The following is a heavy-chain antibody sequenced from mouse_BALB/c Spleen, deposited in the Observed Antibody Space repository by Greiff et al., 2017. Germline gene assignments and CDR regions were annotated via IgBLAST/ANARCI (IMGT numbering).Heavy chain of an antibody. CDR3: ATPYGYGYYFDY. J-gene: IGHJ2*01. CDR1: GYSITSGYS. V-gene: IGHV3-1*02. CDR2: IHYSGST. D-gene: IGHD2-2*01. Sequence: EVKLVESGPDLVKPSQSLSLTCTVTGYSITSGYSWPWIRQFPGNKLEWMGYIHYSGSTNYNPSLKSRISITRDTSKNQFFLQLNSVTTEDTATYYCATPYGYGYYFDYWGQGTTLTVSS.